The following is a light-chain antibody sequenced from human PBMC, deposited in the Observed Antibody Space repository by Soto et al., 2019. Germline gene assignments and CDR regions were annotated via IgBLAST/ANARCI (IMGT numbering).Light chain of an antibody. CDR1: QSVGSY. CDR2: DES. J-gene: IGKJ5*01. CDR3: QQYGSSLSIT. Sequence: EIVLTQSPATLSLSPGERATLSCRASQSVGSYLAWYQQKPGQAPRLLIYDESTRATGIPARFSGSGSGTDFTLTISSLEPEDFAVYYCQQYGSSLSITFGQGTRLEIK. V-gene: IGKV3-11*01.